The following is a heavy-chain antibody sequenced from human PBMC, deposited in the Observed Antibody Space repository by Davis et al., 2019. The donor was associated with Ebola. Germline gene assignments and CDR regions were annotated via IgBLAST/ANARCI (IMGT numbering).Heavy chain of an antibody. Sequence: AASVKVSCKASGYTFTSYAMHWVRQAPGQRLEWIGWINAGNGNTKYSQKFQGRVTITRDTSASTAYMELSSLRSEDTAVYYCARVPTMIVVATDWGMDVWGQGTTVTVSS. D-gene: IGHD3-22*01. CDR2: INAGNGNT. J-gene: IGHJ6*02. CDR3: ARVPTMIVVATDWGMDV. CDR1: GYTFTSYA. V-gene: IGHV1-3*01.